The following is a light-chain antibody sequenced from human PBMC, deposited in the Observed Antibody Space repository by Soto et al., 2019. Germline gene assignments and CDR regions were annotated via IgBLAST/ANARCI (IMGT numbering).Light chain of an antibody. CDR3: TSYTSRTPPFV. CDR2: DVT. CDR1: SSDVGGYDF. J-gene: IGLJ1*01. Sequence: QSALTQPASVSGSRGQSITISCTGTSSDVGGYDFVSWYQHHPGRAPKLTIYDVTNRPSGVSTRFSGSKSGNTASLTTSGLQAEDEADYYCTSYTSRTPPFVFGTGTKLTVL. V-gene: IGLV2-14*03.